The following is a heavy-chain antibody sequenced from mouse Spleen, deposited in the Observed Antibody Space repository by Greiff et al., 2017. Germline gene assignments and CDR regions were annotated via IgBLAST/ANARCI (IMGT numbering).Heavy chain of an antibody. V-gene: IGHV1-18*01. CDR1: GYTFTDYN. D-gene: IGHD4-1*01. J-gene: IGHJ3*01. CDR2: INPNNGGT. Sequence: EVQLQQSGSELVKPGASVKIPCKASGYTFTDYNMDWVKQSHGKSLEWIGDINPNNGGTIYNQKFKGKATLTVDKSSSTAYMELRSLTSEDTAVYYCARGTGTRFAYWGQGTLVTVSA. CDR3: ARGTGTRFAY.